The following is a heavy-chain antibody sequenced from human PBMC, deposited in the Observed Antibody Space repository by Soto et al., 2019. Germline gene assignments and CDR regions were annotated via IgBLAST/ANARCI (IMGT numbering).Heavy chain of an antibody. J-gene: IGHJ6*02. Sequence: PSETLSLTCTVSGGSISSGDYYWSWIRQPPGKGLEWIGYIYHSGSTYYNPSLKSRVTISVDRSKNQFSLKLSSVTAADTAVYYCARVAGSYYYGMDVWGQGTTVTVSS. D-gene: IGHD1-26*01. V-gene: IGHV4-30-2*01. CDR2: IYHSGST. CDR3: ARVAGSYYYGMDV. CDR1: GGSISSGDYY.